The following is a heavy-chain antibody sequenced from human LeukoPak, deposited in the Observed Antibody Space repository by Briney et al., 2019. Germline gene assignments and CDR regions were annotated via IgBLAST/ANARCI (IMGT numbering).Heavy chain of an antibody. J-gene: IGHJ3*02. CDR1: GFTFSRFG. CDR3: ASELTVVLNAFDI. V-gene: IGHV3-30*02. D-gene: IGHD3-22*01. Sequence: GGSLRLSCAASGFTFSRFGMQWVRQAPGKGLEWVAFIRYDGSNKYYADSVKGRFTISRDNSKNTLYLQMNSLRAEDAAVYYCASELTVVLNAFDIWGQGTMVTVSS. CDR2: IRYDGSNK.